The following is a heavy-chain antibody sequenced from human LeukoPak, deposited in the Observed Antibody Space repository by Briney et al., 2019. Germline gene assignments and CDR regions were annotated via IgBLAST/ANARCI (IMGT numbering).Heavy chain of an antibody. V-gene: IGHV3-53*01. Sequence: GGSLRLTCAASGFIVSGNYMSWVRQAPGKGLEWISIIYGGHVTSYADSVKGRFTISRDDSENTLYLQMNNLRVEDTALYYCARGLHSSYWFFHWGQGTLVTVSS. D-gene: IGHD6-6*01. CDR3: ARGLHSSYWFFH. J-gene: IGHJ5*02. CDR1: GFIVSGNY. CDR2: IYGGHVT.